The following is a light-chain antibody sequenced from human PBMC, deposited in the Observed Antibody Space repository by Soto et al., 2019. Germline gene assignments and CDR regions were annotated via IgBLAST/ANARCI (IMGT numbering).Light chain of an antibody. J-gene: IGKJ5*01. V-gene: IGKV3-11*01. CDR2: DAS. Sequence: EIVLTQSPATLSLSPGERATLSCRASQSVSHYLAWYQQKPGQAPRLLIYDASNRATGIPSRFSGSGSGTAFTLTISSLEPEDFAVYYCQQRSSWPPITFGQGTRLEIK. CDR3: QQRSSWPPIT. CDR1: QSVSHY.